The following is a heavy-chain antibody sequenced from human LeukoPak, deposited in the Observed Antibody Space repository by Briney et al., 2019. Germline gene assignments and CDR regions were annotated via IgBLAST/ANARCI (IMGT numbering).Heavy chain of an antibody. CDR2: IYYSGST. V-gene: IGHV4-39*01. CDR3: ARQSTIAAARIDP. J-gene: IGHJ5*02. D-gene: IGHD6-25*01. Sequence: SETLSLTCTVSGGSISDSNYYWGWIRQPPGRGLEWIGNIYYSGSTYYSPSLKSRVTVSVDTSKNQFSLKLSSVTAADTVVYYCARQSTIAAARIDPWGQGTLVTVSS. CDR1: GGSISDSNYY.